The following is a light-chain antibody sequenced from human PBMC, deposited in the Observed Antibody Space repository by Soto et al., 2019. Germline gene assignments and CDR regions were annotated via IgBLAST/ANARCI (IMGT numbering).Light chain of an antibody. CDR1: RLGDKY. J-gene: IGLJ2*01. Sequence: SYELTQPPSVSVSPGQTATITCAGDRLGDKYVSWYQQKPGQSPVLVISQDIKRPSGIPERFSGSNSGNTATLTISGAQTTDEADYYCQAWDNSPLVFGGGTKLTVL. CDR3: QAWDNSPLV. CDR2: QDI. V-gene: IGLV3-1*01.